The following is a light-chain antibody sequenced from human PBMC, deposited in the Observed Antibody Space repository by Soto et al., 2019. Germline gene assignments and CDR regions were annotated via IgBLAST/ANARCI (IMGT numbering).Light chain of an antibody. Sequence: ILFTQSPGTLSFSPGERATLARRASQSVSSSYLAWYQQKPGQAPRLLFYGASTGATGLPARFSGSGSGTEFTLTINSLQAEDCAVYYCQQYYNWPRTFGQGTRLEIK. CDR1: QSVSSSY. CDR3: QQYYNWPRT. CDR2: GAS. V-gene: IGKV3-15*01. J-gene: IGKJ5*01.